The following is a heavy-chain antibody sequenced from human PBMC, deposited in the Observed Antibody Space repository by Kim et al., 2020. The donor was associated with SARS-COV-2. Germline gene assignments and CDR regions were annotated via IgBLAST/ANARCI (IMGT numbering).Heavy chain of an antibody. Sequence: GGSLRLSCAASGFTFSSYSMNWVRQAQGKGLEWVSSISSSSSYIYYADSVKGRFTISRDNAKNSLYLQMNSLRAEDTAVYYCARDRNPLVGATRGVADYWGQGTLVTVSS. CDR2: ISSSSSYI. CDR1: GFTFSSYS. V-gene: IGHV3-21*01. J-gene: IGHJ4*02. D-gene: IGHD1-26*01. CDR3: ARDRNPLVGATRGVADY.